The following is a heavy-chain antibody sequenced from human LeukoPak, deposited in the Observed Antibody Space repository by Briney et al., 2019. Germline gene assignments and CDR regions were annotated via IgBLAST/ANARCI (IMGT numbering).Heavy chain of an antibody. CDR2: IYHSGST. Sequence: SETPSLTCAVSGGSISSGGYSWSWIRQPPGKGLEWIGYIYHSGSTYYNPSLKSRVTISVDRSKNQFSLKLSSVSAADTAVYYCARAVFGAWFGELSGPWFDPWGQGTLVTVSS. CDR3: ARAVFGAWFGELSGPWFDP. CDR1: GGSISSGGYS. V-gene: IGHV4-30-2*01. J-gene: IGHJ5*02. D-gene: IGHD3-10*01.